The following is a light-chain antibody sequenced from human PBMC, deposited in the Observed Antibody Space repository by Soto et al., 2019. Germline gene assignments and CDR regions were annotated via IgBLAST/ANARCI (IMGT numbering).Light chain of an antibody. V-gene: IGKV1-33*01. CDR3: QQYANLPPLT. J-gene: IGKJ4*01. CDR1: QDIVYY. Sequence: DIQMTQSPSSLSASVGDRVTITCQASQDIVYYLNWYQLKPGKAPRLLIYDASNLEAGVPSRFSGSGSGTDFTFTINSLQPEDIATYYCQQYANLPPLTFGGGTKVEVK. CDR2: DAS.